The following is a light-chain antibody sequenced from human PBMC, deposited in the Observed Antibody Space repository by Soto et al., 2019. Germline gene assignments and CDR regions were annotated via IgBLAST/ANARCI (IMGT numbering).Light chain of an antibody. J-gene: IGKJ2*01. V-gene: IGKV1-39*01. CDR1: QSISSN. CDR2: AAP. Sequence: DIQMTQSASSLSASVGDRVTITCRASQSISSNLNWHQQKPVKAPKVLIYAAPSLQSGVPSRFSGSGSGTDFTLTISSLQPGDFGTYYRQQSYSIPYTFGQGTKLEIK. CDR3: QQSYSIPYT.